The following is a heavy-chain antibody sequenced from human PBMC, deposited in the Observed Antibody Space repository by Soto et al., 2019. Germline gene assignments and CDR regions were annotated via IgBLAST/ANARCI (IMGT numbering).Heavy chain of an antibody. Sequence: LRLSCVASGFSITSFAMSWVRQAPGKGLEWASAISASGGSTYADSVKGRFTISRDNSKNTLYLQMNSLRVEDTAVYYCAKVLSSGSYSGALEYWGQGALVTAPQ. D-gene: IGHD1-26*01. V-gene: IGHV3-23*01. CDR1: GFSITSFA. CDR3: AKVLSSGSYSGALEY. J-gene: IGHJ4*02. CDR2: ISASGGST.